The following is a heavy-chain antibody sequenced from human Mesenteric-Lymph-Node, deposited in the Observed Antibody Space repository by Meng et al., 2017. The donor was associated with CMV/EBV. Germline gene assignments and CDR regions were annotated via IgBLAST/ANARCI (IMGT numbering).Heavy chain of an antibody. CDR2: IYPRDSTT. CDR1: GYSFTNYW. D-gene: IGHD6-13*01. V-gene: IGHV5-51*01. CDR3: VRQLFDY. Sequence: KVSCKGSGYSFTNYWIAWVRQMPGKGLEWMGVIYPRDSTTRYSPSFQGQVTISADESINTAYLQWSSLKASDTAMYYCVRQLFDYWGQGTLVTVSS. J-gene: IGHJ4*02.